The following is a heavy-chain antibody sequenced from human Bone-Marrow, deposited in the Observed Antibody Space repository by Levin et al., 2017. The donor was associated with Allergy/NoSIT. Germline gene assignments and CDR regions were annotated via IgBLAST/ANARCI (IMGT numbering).Heavy chain of an antibody. CDR1: GGSFSGYY. CDR3: ARGTDDYVWGSYRYRYYFDY. Sequence: SETLSLTCAVYGGSFSGYYWSWIRQPPGKGLEWIGEINHSGSTNYNPSLKSRVTISVDTSKNQFSLKLSSVTAADTAVYYCARGTDDYVWGSYRYRYYFDYWGQGTLVTVSS. J-gene: IGHJ4*02. D-gene: IGHD3-16*02. V-gene: IGHV4-34*01. CDR2: INHSGST.